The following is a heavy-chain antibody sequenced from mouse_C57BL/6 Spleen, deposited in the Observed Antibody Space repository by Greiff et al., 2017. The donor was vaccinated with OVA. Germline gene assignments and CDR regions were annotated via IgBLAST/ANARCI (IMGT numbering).Heavy chain of an antibody. CDR3: TRTTTVENFDY. D-gene: IGHD1-1*01. J-gene: IGHJ2*01. V-gene: IGHV1-15*01. Sequence: VQLQQSGAELVRPGASVTLSCKASGYTFTDYEMHWVKQTPVHGLEWIGAIDPETGGTAYNQKFKGKAILTADKSSSTAYMELRSLTSEDSAVYYCTRTTTVENFDYWGQGTTLTVSS. CDR2: IDPETGGT. CDR1: GYTFTDYE.